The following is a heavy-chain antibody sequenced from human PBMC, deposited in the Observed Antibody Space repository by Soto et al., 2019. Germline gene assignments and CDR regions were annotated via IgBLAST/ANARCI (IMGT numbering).Heavy chain of an antibody. CDR2: ISSSSSYT. Sequence: QVQLVESGGGLVKPGGSLRLSCAASGFTFSDYYMSWIRQAPGKGLEWVSYISSSSSYTNYADSVKGRFTISRDNAKNSLYLQMNSLRAEDTAVYYCAALRFLASRGPLDVWGQGTTVTVSS. J-gene: IGHJ6*02. CDR3: AALRFLASRGPLDV. CDR1: GFTFSDYY. D-gene: IGHD3-3*01. V-gene: IGHV3-11*06.